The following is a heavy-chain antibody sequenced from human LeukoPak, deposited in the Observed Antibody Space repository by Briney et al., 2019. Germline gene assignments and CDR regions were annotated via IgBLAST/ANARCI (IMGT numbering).Heavy chain of an antibody. J-gene: IGHJ5*02. CDR3: ARVSYNGFDP. Sequence: SETLSLTCTVSGGSISSGSHYWSWIRQPAGKGLEWIGRIYTSGSTNYNPSLKSRVTIAVDTSKNQLSLKLSSVTAADTAVYYCARVSYNGFDPWGQGTLVTVSS. V-gene: IGHV4-61*02. CDR1: GGSISSGSHY. CDR2: IYTSGST. D-gene: IGHD5-18*01.